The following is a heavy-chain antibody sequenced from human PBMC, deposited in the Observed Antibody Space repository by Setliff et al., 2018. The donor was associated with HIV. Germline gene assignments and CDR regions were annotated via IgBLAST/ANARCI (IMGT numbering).Heavy chain of an antibody. Sequence: GESLKISCKGSGYSFSTYWIAWVRQAPGKGLEWVSVIYSGGTTYYADSVKGRFTISRDNSKNTLYLQMNSLRVEDTAVYYCARGDSSWYNAYWGQGTLVTVSS. CDR1: GYSFSTYW. CDR3: ARGDSSWYNAY. V-gene: IGHV3-53*05. D-gene: IGHD6-13*01. J-gene: IGHJ4*02. CDR2: IYSGGTT.